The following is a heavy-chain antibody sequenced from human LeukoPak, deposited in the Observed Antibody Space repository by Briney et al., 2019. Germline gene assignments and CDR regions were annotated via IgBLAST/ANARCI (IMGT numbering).Heavy chain of an antibody. CDR3: ATTYFDWLLPHYYYYYGMDV. D-gene: IGHD3-9*01. V-gene: IGHV3-53*01. J-gene: IGHJ6*02. CDR1: GFTVSSNY. Sequence: GGSLRLSCAASGFTVSSNYMSWVRQAPGKGLEWVSVIYSGSSTYYADSVKGRFTISRDNSKNTLYLQMSSLRAEDTAVYYCATTYFDWLLPHYYYYYGMDVWGQGTTVTVSS. CDR2: IYSGSST.